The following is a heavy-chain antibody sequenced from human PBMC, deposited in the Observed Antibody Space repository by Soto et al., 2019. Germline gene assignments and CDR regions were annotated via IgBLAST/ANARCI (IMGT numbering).Heavy chain of an antibody. V-gene: IGHV1-18*01. CDR3: ARTRRLYINDVHGDFGASMEDY. J-gene: IGHJ4*02. CDR1: GYTFHMFG. D-gene: IGHD4-17*01. CDR2: ISAYEGNT. Sequence: QGQLVQPGAEVKKPGASVKVSCKASGYTFHMFGYTWVRQAPGRGLEGGGWISAYEGNTAYGKHFRGRVSLQTDTTASAAYLETRPLTPDDTDVYFCARTRRLYINDVHGDFGASMEDYGGKGTLLSVSS.